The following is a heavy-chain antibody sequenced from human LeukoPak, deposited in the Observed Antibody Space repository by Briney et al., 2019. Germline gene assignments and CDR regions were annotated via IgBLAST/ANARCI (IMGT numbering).Heavy chain of an antibody. D-gene: IGHD3-22*01. CDR2: ISSSGSTI. CDR3: ARDLNYYDSSGYGVRYYYYMDV. J-gene: IGHJ6*03. V-gene: IGHV3-11*04. CDR1: GFTFIDYY. Sequence: GGSLRLSCAASGFTFIDYYMSWIRQAPGKGLEWVSYISSSGSTIYYADSVKGRFTISRDNAKNSLYLQMNSLRAEDTAVYYCARDLNYYDSSGYGVRYYYYMDVWGKGTTVTVSS.